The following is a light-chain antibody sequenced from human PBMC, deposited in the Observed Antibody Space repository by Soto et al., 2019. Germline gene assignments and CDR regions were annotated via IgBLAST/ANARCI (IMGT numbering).Light chain of an antibody. CDR2: GAS. J-gene: IGKJ1*01. V-gene: IGKV3-15*01. CDR1: KSVSSN. Sequence: EIVLTQSPATLSVSPGERATLSCRASKSVSSNLAWYQQKPGQAPRLLIYGASTSATGIPARFSGSWSGTEFTLTISSLQSEDFAVYYCQQYNNWWTFGQGTKVESK. CDR3: QQYNNWWT.